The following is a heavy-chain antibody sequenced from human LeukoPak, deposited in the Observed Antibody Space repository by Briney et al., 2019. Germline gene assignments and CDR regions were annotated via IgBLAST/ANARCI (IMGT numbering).Heavy chain of an antibody. CDR2: ISGSGGST. J-gene: IGHJ3*02. D-gene: IGHD6-13*01. CDR3: ASSIAAVSGRAAFDI. V-gene: IGHV3-23*01. Sequence: GGSLRLSCAASGFTFSSYAMSWVRQAPGKGLEWVSAISGSGGSTYYADSVKGRFTISRDNAKNSLYLQMNSLRAEDTAVYYCASSIAAVSGRAAFDIWGQGTMVTVSS. CDR1: GFTFSSYA.